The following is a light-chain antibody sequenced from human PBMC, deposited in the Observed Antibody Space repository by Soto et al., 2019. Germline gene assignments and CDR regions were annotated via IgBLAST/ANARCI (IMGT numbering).Light chain of an antibody. V-gene: IGLV2-14*01. J-gene: IGLJ2*01. CDR1: SRDVGGYNY. CDR3: SSYTSSSTLDVV. CDR2: DVS. Sequence: QSALTQPASVSGSPGQSITISCTGTSRDVGGYNYVSWYQQHPGKAPKLTIYDVSNRPSGVSNRFSGSKSGNTASLTISGLQAEDEADYYCSSYTSSSTLDVVFGGGTKLTVL.